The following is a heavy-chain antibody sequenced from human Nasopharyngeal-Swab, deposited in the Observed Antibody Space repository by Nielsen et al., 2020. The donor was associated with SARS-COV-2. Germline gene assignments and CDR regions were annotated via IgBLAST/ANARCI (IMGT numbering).Heavy chain of an antibody. CDR3: ARDTPEDTTLVTAYYYYMDV. Sequence: SVKVSCKASGGTFSNYAISWVRQAPGQGLEWMGRTIPILGLANHAQKFLGRVTITADKSTNTAYMELSSLRSEDTAVYYCARDTPEDTTLVTAYYYYMDVWGKGTTVTVSS. J-gene: IGHJ6*03. CDR2: TIPILGLA. D-gene: IGHD5-18*01. CDR1: GGTFSNYA. V-gene: IGHV1-69*04.